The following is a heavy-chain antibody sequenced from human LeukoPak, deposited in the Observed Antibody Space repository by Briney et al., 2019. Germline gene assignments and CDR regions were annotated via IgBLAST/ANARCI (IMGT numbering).Heavy chain of an antibody. Sequence: GGSLRLSCAASGFTFSTYAMHWVRPTPGKGLEHVSAISTNGGGTYYANSVKGRFTISRDNSKNTLYLQMGSLRAEDMAVYYCARYCSGVSCYSGYDYWGQGTLVTVSS. CDR1: GFTFSTYA. CDR2: ISTNGGGT. CDR3: ARYCSGVSCYSGYDY. D-gene: IGHD2-15*01. J-gene: IGHJ4*02. V-gene: IGHV3-64*01.